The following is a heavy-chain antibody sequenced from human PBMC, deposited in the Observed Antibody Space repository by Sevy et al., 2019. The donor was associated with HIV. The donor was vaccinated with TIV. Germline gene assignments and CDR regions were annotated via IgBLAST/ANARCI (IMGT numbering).Heavy chain of an antibody. D-gene: IGHD2-15*01. V-gene: IGHV3-23*01. J-gene: IGHJ4*02. CDR3: AKDMVGYCSGGSCQNYFDY. Sequence: GGSLRLSCAASGFTFSSYAMSWVRQAPGKGLEWVSAISGSGGSTYYADSVKRRFTISRDNSKNTLYLQMNSLRAEDTAVYYCAKDMVGYCSGGSCQNYFDYWGQGTLVTVSS. CDR2: ISGSGGST. CDR1: GFTFSSYA.